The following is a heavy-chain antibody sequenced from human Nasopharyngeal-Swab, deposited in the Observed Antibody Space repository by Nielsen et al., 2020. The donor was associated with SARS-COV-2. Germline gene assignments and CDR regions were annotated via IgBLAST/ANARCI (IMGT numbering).Heavy chain of an antibody. Sequence: GGSLRLSCAASGFTFNDYYMSWIRQAPGKGLEWVSYISSSGSTIYYADSVKGRFTISRDNAKNSLYLQMNSLRAEDTAVYYCARDADYYGSGSYLGYWGQGTLVTVSS. V-gene: IGHV3-11*04. CDR3: ARDADYYGSGSYLGY. CDR2: ISSSGSTI. J-gene: IGHJ4*02. CDR1: GFTFNDYY. D-gene: IGHD3-10*01.